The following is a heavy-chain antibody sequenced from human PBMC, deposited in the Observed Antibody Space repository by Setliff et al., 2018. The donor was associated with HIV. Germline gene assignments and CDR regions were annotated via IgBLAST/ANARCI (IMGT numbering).Heavy chain of an antibody. CDR2: INYSGGT. V-gene: IGHV4-34*01. J-gene: IGHJ4*02. D-gene: IGHD2-8*01. Sequence: PSETLSLTCAVYGGSFSGYYWSWIRQPPGKGLEWIGEINYSGGTNYNPSLKSRVTISVDTSKNQFSLKLSSVTAADTAVYYCARDLMAPDRYFDYWGQGTLVTVSS. CDR1: GGSFSGYY. CDR3: ARDLMAPDRYFDY.